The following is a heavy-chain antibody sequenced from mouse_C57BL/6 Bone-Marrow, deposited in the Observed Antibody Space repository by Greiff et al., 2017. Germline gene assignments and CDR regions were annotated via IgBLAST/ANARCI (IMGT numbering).Heavy chain of an antibody. V-gene: IGHV5-6*02. D-gene: IGHD1-1*01. CDR1: GFTFSSYG. J-gene: IGHJ2*01. Sequence: DVKLVESGGDLVKPGGSLKLSCAASGFTFSSYGMSWVRQTPDKRLEWVATISSGGSYTYYPDSVKGRFTISRDNAKNTLYLQMSSLKSEDTAMYYCAGHNYGFNFDYWGQGTTLTVSS. CDR2: ISSGGSYT. CDR3: AGHNYGFNFDY.